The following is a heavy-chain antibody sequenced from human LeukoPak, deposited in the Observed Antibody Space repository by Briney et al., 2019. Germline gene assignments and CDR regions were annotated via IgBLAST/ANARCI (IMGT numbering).Heavy chain of an antibody. CDR2: INHSGST. J-gene: IGHJ4*02. V-gene: IGHV4-34*01. D-gene: IGHD3-22*01. Sequence: SETLSLTCAVYGGSFSGYYWSWIRQPPGKGLEWIGEINHSGSTNYNPSLKSRVTISVDTSKNQFSLKLSSVTAADTAVYYCARSSRITMIEFDYWAREPWSPSPQ. CDR3: ARSSRITMIEFDY. CDR1: GGSFSGYY.